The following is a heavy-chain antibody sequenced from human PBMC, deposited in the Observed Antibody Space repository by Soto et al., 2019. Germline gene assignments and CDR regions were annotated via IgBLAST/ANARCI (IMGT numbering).Heavy chain of an antibody. D-gene: IGHD6-6*01. CDR1: GFIFRNYW. CDR3: ARDEIGVCPTDY. CDR2: VNGDGGRT. J-gene: IGHJ4*02. Sequence: VQLVESGGGLVQPGGSLRLSCAASGFIFRNYWMHWVRETPGKGLVWVSAVNGDGGRTMYADSVKGRFTISRDNTKNTLYLQMNSLRAEDTAVYYCARDEIGVCPTDYWGQGTLVTVSS. V-gene: IGHV3-74*03.